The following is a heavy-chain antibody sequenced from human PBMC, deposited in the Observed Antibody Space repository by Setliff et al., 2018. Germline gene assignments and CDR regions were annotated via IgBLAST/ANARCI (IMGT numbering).Heavy chain of an antibody. J-gene: IGHJ6*02. CDR1: GYTFTRYG. D-gene: IGHD1-20*01. CDR3: AKGVNITRETYYYYGMDV. Sequence: VASVKVSCKASGYTFTRYGISWVRQAPGKGFEWMGWIGPYNGNTYDAQKFQGRVAITTDTSTSTAYMELRSLRSDDTAVYYCAKGVNITRETYYYYGMDVWGQGTTVTVSS. V-gene: IGHV1-18*01. CDR2: IGPYNGNT.